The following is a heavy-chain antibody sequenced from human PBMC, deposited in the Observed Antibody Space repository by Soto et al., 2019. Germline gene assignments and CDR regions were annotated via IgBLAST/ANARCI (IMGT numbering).Heavy chain of an antibody. CDR2: MSGSSSTT. CDR3: ATLSYSDTYSAYDY. CDR1: GLTFSNYA. D-gene: IGHD3-16*01. J-gene: IGHJ4*02. Sequence: GGSLRLSCATSGLTFSNYAMSWVRQAPGGGLEWVSSMSGSSSTTYYADSVRGQVTISADKSINTAYLQWSSLKASDTAMYYCATLSYSDTYSAYDYWGQGTQVTVSS. V-gene: IGHV3-23*01.